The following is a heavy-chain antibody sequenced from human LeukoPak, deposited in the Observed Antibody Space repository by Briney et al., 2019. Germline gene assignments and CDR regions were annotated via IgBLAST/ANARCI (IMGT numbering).Heavy chain of an antibody. V-gene: IGHV2-5*01. CDR2: IYWNDDK. CDR1: GFSLSTSGVG. D-gene: IGHD3-22*01. CDR3: AHEGYYQGYFDY. J-gene: IGHJ4*02. Sequence: SGPTLVKPTQTLTLTCTFSGFSLSTSGVGVGWIRQPPGKALEWLALIYWNDDKRYSPSLKSRLTITKDTSKNQVVLTMTNMGPVDTATYYCAHEGYYQGYFDYWGQGTLVTVSS.